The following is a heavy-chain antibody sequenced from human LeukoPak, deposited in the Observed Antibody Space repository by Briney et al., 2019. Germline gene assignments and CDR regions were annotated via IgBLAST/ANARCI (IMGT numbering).Heavy chain of an antibody. CDR3: ATYYSDTSARD. CDR2: INPNSGGT. Sequence: ASVKVSCKASGHTLTAYYMFWVRQAPGQGLEWMGWINPNSGGTNSAPKFQGRVTMTRDTSISTAYMELSGLTSDDTAVYFCATYYSDTSARDWGQGTLVTVSS. J-gene: IGHJ4*02. V-gene: IGHV1-2*02. D-gene: IGHD3-22*01. CDR1: GHTLTAYY.